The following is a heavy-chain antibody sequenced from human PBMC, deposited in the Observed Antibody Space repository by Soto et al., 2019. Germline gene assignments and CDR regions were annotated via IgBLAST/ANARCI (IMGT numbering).Heavy chain of an antibody. V-gene: IGHV4-34*01. CDR3: ARHDYGDYDEAFDI. Sequence: SETVSLTCAVYGGSFSGYYWSWIRQPPGKGLEWIGEINHSGSTNYNPSLKSRVTISVDTSKNQFSLKLSSVTAADTAVYYCARHDYGDYDEAFDIWGQGTMVT. D-gene: IGHD4-17*01. CDR2: INHSGST. CDR1: GGSFSGYY. J-gene: IGHJ3*02.